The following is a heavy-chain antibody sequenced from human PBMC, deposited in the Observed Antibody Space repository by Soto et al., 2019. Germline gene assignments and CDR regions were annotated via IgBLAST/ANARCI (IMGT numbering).Heavy chain of an antibody. Sequence: QVQLVESGGGVVQPGRSLRLSCAASGFTFSSYGMHWVRQAPGKGLEWVAVISYDGSNKYYADSVKGRFTISRDNSKNTLYLQMYSLRAEDTAVYYCAKDGAVGYSYENFDYWGQGTLVTVSS. V-gene: IGHV3-30*18. J-gene: IGHJ4*02. D-gene: IGHD5-18*01. CDR2: ISYDGSNK. CDR1: GFTFSSYG. CDR3: AKDGAVGYSYENFDY.